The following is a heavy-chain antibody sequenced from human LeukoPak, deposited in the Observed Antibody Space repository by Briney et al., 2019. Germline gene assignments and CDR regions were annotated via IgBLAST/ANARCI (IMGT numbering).Heavy chain of an antibody. V-gene: IGHV4-39*01. Sequence: SETLSLTCTLSVDSISSSSYYWGWIRQPPGKGLEWIGSIYYSGSTYYNPSLKSRVTISVDTSKNQFSLKLSSVTAADTAVYYCARHSGDYEREREYYFDYWGQGTLVTVSS. CDR2: IYYSGST. D-gene: IGHD3-16*01. CDR3: ARHSGDYEREREYYFDY. CDR1: VDSISSSSYY. J-gene: IGHJ4*02.